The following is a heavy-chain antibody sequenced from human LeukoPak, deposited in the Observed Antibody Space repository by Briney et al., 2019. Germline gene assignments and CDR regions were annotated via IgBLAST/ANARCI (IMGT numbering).Heavy chain of an antibody. Sequence: ASVKVSRKASGYTFTSYDINWVRQAHGQGLEWMGWISAYNGNTNYAQKLQGRVTMTTDTSTSTAYMELRSLRSDDTAVYYCARAIGYYGSGSYYAYNWFDPWGQGTLVTVSS. CDR3: ARAIGYYGSGSYYAYNWFDP. CDR1: GYTFTSYD. CDR2: ISAYNGNT. J-gene: IGHJ5*02. D-gene: IGHD3-10*01. V-gene: IGHV1-18*01.